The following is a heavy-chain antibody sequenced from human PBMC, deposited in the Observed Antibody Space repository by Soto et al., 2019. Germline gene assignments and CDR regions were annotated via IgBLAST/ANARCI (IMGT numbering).Heavy chain of an antibody. CDR2: INPNSGGT. Sequence: QVQLVQSGAEVKKPGASVKVSCKASGYTFTGYYMHWVRQAPGQGLEWMGWINPNSGGTNYAQKFRGWVTMTRDTSISTAYRERSRRRSEDTAVYYCAREGGQGGGEYYYYGMDVWGQGTTVTVSS. D-gene: IGHD2-15*01. V-gene: IGHV1-2*04. CDR1: GYTFTGYY. CDR3: AREGGQGGGEYYYYGMDV. J-gene: IGHJ6*02.